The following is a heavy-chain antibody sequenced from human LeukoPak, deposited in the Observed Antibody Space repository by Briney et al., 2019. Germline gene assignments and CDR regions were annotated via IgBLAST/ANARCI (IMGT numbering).Heavy chain of an antibody. J-gene: IGHJ4*02. V-gene: IGHV3-66*01. CDR1: GFTLRSYS. Sequence: GGSLRLSCAASGFTLRSYSMNWVRQAPGKGLEWVSVIYSGGSTYYADSVKGRFTISRDNSKNTLYLQMNSLRAEDTAVYYCASTPVYYYDSSGYPDYWGQGTLVTVSS. CDR3: ASTPVYYYDSSGYPDY. D-gene: IGHD3-22*01. CDR2: IYSGGST.